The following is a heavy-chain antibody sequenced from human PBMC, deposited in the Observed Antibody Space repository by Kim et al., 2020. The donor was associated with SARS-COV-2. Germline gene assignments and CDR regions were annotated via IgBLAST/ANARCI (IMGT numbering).Heavy chain of an antibody. D-gene: IGHD6-13*01. J-gene: IGHJ4*02. CDR3: ARVVSSSSWYVQEL. V-gene: IGHV1-2*02. Sequence: AQKFQGRVTMTRDTSISTAYMELSRLRSDDTAVYYCARVVSSSSWYVQELWGQGTLVTVSS.